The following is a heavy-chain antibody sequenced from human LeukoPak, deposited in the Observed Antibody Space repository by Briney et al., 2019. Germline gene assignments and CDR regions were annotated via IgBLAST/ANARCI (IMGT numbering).Heavy chain of an antibody. V-gene: IGHV1-18*01. CDR3: ARDFYTSGSEWFDP. CDR1: GYSFTTYG. CDR2: ISPYNGET. Sequence: GASVTLSCKASGYSFTTYGIPWVRQAPGQGLEWMGWISPYNGETNYAEKFQGRVTMTTDTSTSTAYMELRSLRSDDTAVYYCARDFYTSGSEWFDPWGQGTLVTVSS. D-gene: IGHD6-19*01. J-gene: IGHJ5*02.